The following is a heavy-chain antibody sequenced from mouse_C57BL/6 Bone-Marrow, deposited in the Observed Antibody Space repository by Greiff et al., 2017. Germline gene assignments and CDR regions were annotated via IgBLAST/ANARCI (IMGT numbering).Heavy chain of an antibody. J-gene: IGHJ2*01. CDR2: IYPRSGNT. CDR1: GYTFTSYG. Sequence: QLQQSGAELARPGASVKLSCKASGYTFTSYGISWVKQRTGQGLEWIGEIYPRSGNTYYNEKFKGKATLTADKSSSTAYMELRSLTSEDSAVYFCARYPFYYGSYYFDYWGQGTTLTVSS. V-gene: IGHV1-81*01. CDR3: ARYPFYYGSYYFDY. D-gene: IGHD1-1*01.